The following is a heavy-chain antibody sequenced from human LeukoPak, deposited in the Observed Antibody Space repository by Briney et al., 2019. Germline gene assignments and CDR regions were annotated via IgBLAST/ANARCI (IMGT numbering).Heavy chain of an antibody. V-gene: IGHV3-9*01. CDR3: AKVAAAGTKPWYYFDY. CDR1: GFTFDDYA. CDR2: ISWNSGSI. D-gene: IGHD6-13*01. Sequence: GRSLRLSCAASGFTFDDYAMHWVRQAPGKGLEWVSGISWNSGSIGYADSVKGRFTIPRDNAKNSLYLQMNSLRAEDTALYYCAKVAAAGTKPWYYFDYWGQGTLVTVSS. J-gene: IGHJ4*02.